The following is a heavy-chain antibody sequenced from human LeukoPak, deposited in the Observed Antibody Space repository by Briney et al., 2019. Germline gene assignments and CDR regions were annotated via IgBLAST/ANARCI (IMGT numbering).Heavy chain of an antibody. V-gene: IGHV1-2*02. J-gene: IGHJ4*02. CDR3: ARGGIHTHYDY. D-gene: IGHD3-16*01. CDR1: GYTFTGYN. CDR2: INPNSGGT. Sequence: ASVKVSCKDSGYTFTGYNMHWGRQAPGQGLEWMGWINPNSGGTNYAQKFQGRVTMTRDTSISTAYMELGRLRSDDTAVYYCARGGIHTHYDYWGQGTLVAVSS.